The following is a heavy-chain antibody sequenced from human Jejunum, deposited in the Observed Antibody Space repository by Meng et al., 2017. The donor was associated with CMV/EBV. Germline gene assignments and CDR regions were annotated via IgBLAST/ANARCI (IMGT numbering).Heavy chain of an antibody. V-gene: IGHV3-21*01. J-gene: IGHJ6*02. D-gene: IGHD2-2*01. Sequence: AGAGFTLSSDSMNCVRQAPGKGLDWVSSISTSGNYIYYGDSVKSRFTISRDNAKNSLFLQMNNLKAEDTAVYYCARDRSRFGMDVWGQGTTVTVS. CDR2: ISTSGNYI. CDR3: ARDRSRFGMDV. CDR1: GFTLSSDS.